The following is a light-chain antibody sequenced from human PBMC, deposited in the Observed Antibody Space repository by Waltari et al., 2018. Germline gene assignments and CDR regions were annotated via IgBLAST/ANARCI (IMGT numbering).Light chain of an antibody. CDR3: MQGSHRPRT. CDR2: KVS. J-gene: IGKJ1*01. CDR1: QSLLYSDGNTY. Sequence: DVVMTQSPLSLPVTLGQPASISCRSSQSLLYSDGNTYLSWIHQRPGQSPRRLIYKVSNRDYGVPDRFSGSGSGTDFTLKISRVEAEDVGVYYCMQGSHRPRTFGQGTKVEIK. V-gene: IGKV2-30*01.